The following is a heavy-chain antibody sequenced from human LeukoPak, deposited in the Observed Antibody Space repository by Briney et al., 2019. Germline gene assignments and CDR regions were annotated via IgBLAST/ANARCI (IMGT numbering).Heavy chain of an antibody. Sequence: GGSLRLSCAASGFTFSSYWMHWVRHAPGKGLVWVSHINSDGSSTSYADSVKGRFTISRDNAKNTLYLQMNSLRAEDTAVYYCAPSPVGAKHFDYWGQGTLVTVSS. V-gene: IGHV3-74*01. D-gene: IGHD1-26*01. CDR3: APSPVGAKHFDY. CDR1: GFTFSSYW. J-gene: IGHJ4*02. CDR2: INSDGSST.